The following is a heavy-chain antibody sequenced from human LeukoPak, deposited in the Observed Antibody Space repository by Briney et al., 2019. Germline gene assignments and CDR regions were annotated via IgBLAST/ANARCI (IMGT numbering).Heavy chain of an antibody. CDR3: ARGQLYYDSSGFDY. J-gene: IGHJ4*02. CDR2: ISSSSSYI. CDR1: GFTFRTYT. V-gene: IGHV3-21*01. D-gene: IGHD3-22*01. Sequence: GSLRLSCAASGFTFRTYTMTWVRQAPGKGLEWVSSISSSSSYIYYVDSVKGRFTISRDNAKNSLYLQMNSLRAEDTAVYYCARGQLYYDSSGFDYWGQGTLVTVSS.